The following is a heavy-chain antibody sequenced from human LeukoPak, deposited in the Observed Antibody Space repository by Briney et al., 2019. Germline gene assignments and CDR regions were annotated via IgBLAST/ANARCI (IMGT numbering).Heavy chain of an antibody. CDR2: INPNSGGT. D-gene: IGHD3-22*01. Sequence: ASVKVSCKASGYTFTGYYMHWVRQASGQGLEWMGWINPNSGGTNYAQKFQGRVTMTRDTSISTAYMELSRLRSDDTAVYYCARDPAYYYDSSGYWYFDLWGRGTLVTVSS. J-gene: IGHJ2*01. CDR1: GYTFTGYY. V-gene: IGHV1-2*02. CDR3: ARDPAYYYDSSGYWYFDL.